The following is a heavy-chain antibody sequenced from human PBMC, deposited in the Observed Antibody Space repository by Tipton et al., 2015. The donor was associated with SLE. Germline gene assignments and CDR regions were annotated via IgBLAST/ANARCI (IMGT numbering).Heavy chain of an antibody. CDR2: ISWNSGSI. D-gene: IGHD7-27*01. J-gene: IGHJ4*02. CDR1: GFTFDDYA. V-gene: IGHV3-9*01. Sequence: SLRLSCAASGFTFDDYAMHWVRQAPGKGLEWVSDISWNSGSIGYADSVKGRFTISRDNAKNSLYLQMNSLRAEDTALYYCAKDTWGSSSFFDYWGQGTLVTVSS. CDR3: AKDTWGSSSFFDY.